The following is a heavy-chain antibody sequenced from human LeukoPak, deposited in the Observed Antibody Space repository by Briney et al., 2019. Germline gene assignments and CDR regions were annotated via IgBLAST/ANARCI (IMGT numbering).Heavy chain of an antibody. Sequence: PGGSLRLSCEASQFTFSRFAMSWIRQAPGTGLEWVSTLSGSGTATYYADSVKGRFTTSRDNSKDTLHLQMDNLRADDTAVYYCAKHLGSHSFLFYYMDVWGTGTSVIVSS. CDR2: LSGSGTAT. D-gene: IGHD2-21*01. CDR3: AKHLGSHSFLFYYMDV. CDR1: QFTFSRFA. V-gene: IGHV3-23*01. J-gene: IGHJ6*03.